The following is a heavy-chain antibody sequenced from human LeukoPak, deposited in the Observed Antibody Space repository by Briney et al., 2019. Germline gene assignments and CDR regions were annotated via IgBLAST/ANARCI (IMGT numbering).Heavy chain of an antibody. J-gene: IGHJ4*02. CDR1: GYTFTSYG. CDR2: ISAYNGIT. V-gene: IGHV1-18*01. D-gene: IGHD3-22*01. CDR3: ARGRDSSGFNSPTLGY. Sequence: ASVKVSCKASGYTFTSYGISWVRQAPGQGLEWMGWISAYNGITNYAQKLQGRVTMTTDTSTSTAYMELRSLRSDDTAVYYCARGRDSSGFNSPTLGYWGQGTLVTVSS.